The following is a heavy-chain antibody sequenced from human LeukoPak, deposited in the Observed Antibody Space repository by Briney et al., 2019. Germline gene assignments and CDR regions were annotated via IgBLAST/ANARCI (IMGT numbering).Heavy chain of an antibody. CDR3: ASHSSSWLRPIDYFDY. V-gene: IGHV4-39*01. J-gene: IGHJ4*02. Sequence: PSKTLSLACTVSGGSISSSSYYWGWIRQPPGKGLEWIGSIYYSGSTYYNPSLKSRVTISVDTSKNQFSLRLSSVTAADTAVYYCASHSSSWLRPIDYFDYWGQGTLVTVSS. CDR1: GGSISSSSYY. CDR2: IYYSGST. D-gene: IGHD6-13*01.